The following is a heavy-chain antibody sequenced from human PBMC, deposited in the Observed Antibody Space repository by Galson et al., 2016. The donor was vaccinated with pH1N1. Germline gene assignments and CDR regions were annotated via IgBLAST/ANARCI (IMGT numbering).Heavy chain of an antibody. CDR1: GYTFTRNW. J-gene: IGHJ4*02. CDR3: ARSARVWFDSSGYYPHYFDN. V-gene: IGHV5-51*01. D-gene: IGHD3-22*01. Sequence: QSGAEVKKPGESLKISCQASGYTFTRNWIAWVRQMPGRGLEWMGMIYPGDSDTRYNPSFQDQVTISADKSISTPYLHWSSLDASDTAMYFCARSARVWFDSSGYYPHYFDNWGQGTLVTVSS. CDR2: IYPGDSDT.